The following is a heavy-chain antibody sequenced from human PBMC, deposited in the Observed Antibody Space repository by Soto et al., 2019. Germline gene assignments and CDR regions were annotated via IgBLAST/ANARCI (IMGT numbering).Heavy chain of an antibody. D-gene: IGHD3-10*01. V-gene: IGHV2-5*08. CDR3: AHRAYYYGSGSYYTH. Sequence: TLSLTCTVSGDSISAYSWGWIRQPPGKALEWLALIYWDDDKRYRPSLKSRLTIAKDTSKNLVILIMTNMDPEDTATYYCAHRAYYYGSGSYYTHWGQGILVTVSS. CDR2: IYWDDDK. CDR1: GDSISAYSW. J-gene: IGHJ4*02.